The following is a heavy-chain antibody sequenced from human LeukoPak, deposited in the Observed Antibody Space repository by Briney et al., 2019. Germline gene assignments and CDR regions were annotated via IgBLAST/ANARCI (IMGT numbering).Heavy chain of an antibody. CDR3: ARYLRGMTWYFDL. Sequence: SETLSLTCTVSGGTISSYYWSWIRQPPGKGLEWIGYIYYSGSTYYNPSLKSRVTISVDTSKNQFSLKLSSVTAADTAVYYCARYLRGMTWYFDLWGRGTLVSVSS. V-gene: IGHV4-59*08. J-gene: IGHJ2*01. D-gene: IGHD2-8*01. CDR2: IYYSGST. CDR1: GGTISSYY.